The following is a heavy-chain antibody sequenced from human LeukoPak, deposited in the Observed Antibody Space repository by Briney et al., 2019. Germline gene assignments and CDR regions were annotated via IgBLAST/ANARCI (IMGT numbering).Heavy chain of an antibody. CDR3: ARVTAAAGYFDY. Sequence: SETLSLTCTVSGGSISSYYWTWIRQAPVKGLEWIGYIYYNGNTNYNPSLNSRVTISLDTSRSQFSLKLSSVTVADTAVYYCARVTAAAGYFDYWGQGTLVTVSS. J-gene: IGHJ4*02. D-gene: IGHD6-13*01. CDR1: GGSISSYY. V-gene: IGHV4-59*08. CDR2: IYYNGNT.